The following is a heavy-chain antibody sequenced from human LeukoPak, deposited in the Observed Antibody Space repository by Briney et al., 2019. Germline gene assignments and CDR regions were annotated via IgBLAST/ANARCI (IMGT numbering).Heavy chain of an antibody. CDR2: INWNGGGT. J-gene: IGHJ4*02. CDR3: ARRGVGATYGTYYFDY. Sequence: PGGSLRLSCAASGFTFDDYGMSWVRQAPGKGLEWVSGINWNGGGTGYADSVKGRFTISRDNAKNSLYLQMNSLRAEDTALYYCARRGVGATYGTYYFDYWGQGTLVTVSS. CDR1: GFTFDDYG. D-gene: IGHD1-26*01. V-gene: IGHV3-20*04.